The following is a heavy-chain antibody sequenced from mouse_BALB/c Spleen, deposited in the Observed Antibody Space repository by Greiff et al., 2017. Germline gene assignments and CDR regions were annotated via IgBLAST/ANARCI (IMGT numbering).Heavy chain of an antibody. CDR2: ISDGGSYT. V-gene: IGHV5-4*02. Sequence: EVKVVESGGGLVKPGGSLKLSCAASGFTFSDYYMYWVRQTPEKRLEWVATISDGGSYTYYPDSVKGRFTISRDNAKNNLYLQMSSLKSEDTAMYYCARDGGYGYDYAMDYWGQGTSVTVSS. D-gene: IGHD2-2*01. J-gene: IGHJ4*01. CDR1: GFTFSDYY. CDR3: ARDGGYGYDYAMDY.